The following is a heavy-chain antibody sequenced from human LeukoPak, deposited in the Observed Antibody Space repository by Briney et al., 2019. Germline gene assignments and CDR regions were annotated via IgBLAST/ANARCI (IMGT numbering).Heavy chain of an antibody. CDR3: ARGRVGATYYFDY. D-gene: IGHD1-26*01. J-gene: IGHJ4*02. CDR2: IYYSGST. CDR1: GGSISSYY. Sequence: ETSETLSLTCTVSGGSISSYYWSWIRQPPGKGLEWIGYIYYSGSTYYNPSLKSRVTISVDTSKNQFSLKLSSVTAADTAVYYCARGRVGATYYFDYWGQGTLVTVSS. V-gene: IGHV4-59*08.